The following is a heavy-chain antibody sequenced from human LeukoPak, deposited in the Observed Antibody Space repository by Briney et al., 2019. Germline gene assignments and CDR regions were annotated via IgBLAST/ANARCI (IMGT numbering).Heavy chain of an antibody. Sequence: PGGSLRLSCAASGFTFSSYEMNWVRQAPGKGLEWVSYISSSGSTIYYADSVKGRFTISRDNSKNTLYLQMNSLGAEDTAVYYCAKDFQQWLVNGFNWFDPWGQGTLVTVSS. V-gene: IGHV3-48*03. CDR2: ISSSGSTI. J-gene: IGHJ5*02. CDR3: AKDFQQWLVNGFNWFDP. D-gene: IGHD6-19*01. CDR1: GFTFSSYE.